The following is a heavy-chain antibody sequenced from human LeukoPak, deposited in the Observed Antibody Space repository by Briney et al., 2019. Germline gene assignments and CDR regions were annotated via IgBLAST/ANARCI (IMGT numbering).Heavy chain of an antibody. J-gene: IGHJ6*02. CDR2: IHDGGTT. V-gene: IGHV3-66*02. CDR1: GFTVGNTY. D-gene: IGHD3-3*01. CDR3: ARIGSPGVAYYGMDV. Sequence: PRGSLRLSCAASGFTVGNTYMSWVRQAPGKGLEWVSVIHDGGTTYYAASVEGRFTIARDNSRNTLSLQMNSLTTEDTAVYYCARIGSPGVAYYGMDVWGQGTTVTVSS.